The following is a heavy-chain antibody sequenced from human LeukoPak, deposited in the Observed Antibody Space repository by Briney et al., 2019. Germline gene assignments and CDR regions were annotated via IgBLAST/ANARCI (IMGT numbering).Heavy chain of an antibody. V-gene: IGHV1-24*01. CDR2: FDPEDGET. J-gene: IGHJ3*02. CDR3: AXXXXXVTWDDAFDI. CDR1: GYTLTELS. Sequence: ASVKVSCKVSGYTLTELSMHWVRQAPGKGLEWMGGFDPEDGETIYAQKFQGRVTMTEDTSTDTAYMELSSLRSEDTAVYYCAXXXXXVTWDDAFDIWGQGTMVTVSS. D-gene: IGHD5-18*01.